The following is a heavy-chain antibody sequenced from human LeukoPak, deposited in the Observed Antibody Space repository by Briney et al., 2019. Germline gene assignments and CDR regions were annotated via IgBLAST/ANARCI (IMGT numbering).Heavy chain of an antibody. V-gene: IGHV4-34*01. Sequence: SETLSLTCAVYGGSFSGYYWSWIRQPPGKGLEWIGEINHSGSTNYNPSLKSRVTISVDTSKNQFSLKLSSVTAADTAVYYCARSYADYYFDYWGQGTLVTVSS. CDR3: ARSYADYYFDY. J-gene: IGHJ4*02. D-gene: IGHD2-2*01. CDR1: GGSFSGYY. CDR2: INHSGST.